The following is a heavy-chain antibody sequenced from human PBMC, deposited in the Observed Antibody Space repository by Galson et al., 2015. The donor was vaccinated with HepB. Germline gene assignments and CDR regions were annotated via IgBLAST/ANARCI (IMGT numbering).Heavy chain of an antibody. V-gene: IGHV3-23*01. D-gene: IGHD5-18*01. CDR3: AKGYGLFDS. Sequence: SLRLSCAASGFAFDSHAMSWVRQAPGRGLEWISGISGNGDSTFYADSAKGRFTVPSDNSNNMLYLQMNSLRAEDAGLYFCAKGYGLFDSWAQGILVTVSS. CDR1: GFAFDSHA. CDR2: ISGNGDST. J-gene: IGHJ5*01.